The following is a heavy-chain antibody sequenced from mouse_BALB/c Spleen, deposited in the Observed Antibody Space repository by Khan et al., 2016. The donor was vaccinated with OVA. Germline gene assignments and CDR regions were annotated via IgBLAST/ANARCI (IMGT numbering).Heavy chain of an antibody. V-gene: IGHV5-6-3*01. J-gene: IGHJ3*01. CDR1: GFTFSSYG. CDR2: INSNGGST. CDR3: VRVSTMITTGFAY. D-gene: IGHD2-4*01. Sequence: EVELVESGGGLVQPGGSLKLSCAASGFTFSSYGMSWVRQTPDKRLELVATINSNGGSTYYPDSVKGRFTISRDNAKNTLYLQMSSLKSEDTAMYYCVRVSTMITTGFAYWGRATLVTVSA.